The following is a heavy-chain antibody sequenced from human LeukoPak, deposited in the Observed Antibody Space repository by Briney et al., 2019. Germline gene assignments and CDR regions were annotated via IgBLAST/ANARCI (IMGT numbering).Heavy chain of an antibody. J-gene: IGHJ4*02. CDR2: IYYSGST. V-gene: IGHV4-59*08. CDR3: ARSRGYSYGTTFLDY. D-gene: IGHD5-18*01. CDR1: GGSISSYY. Sequence: SETLSLTCTVSGGSISSYYWSWIRQPPGKGLEWIGYIYYSGSTNYNPSLKSRVIISEDTSKNQFSLKLSSVTAADTAVYYCARSRGYSYGTTFLDYWGQGTLVTVSS.